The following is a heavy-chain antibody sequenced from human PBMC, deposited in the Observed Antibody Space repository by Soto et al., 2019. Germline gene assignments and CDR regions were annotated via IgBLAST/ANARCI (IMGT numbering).Heavy chain of an antibody. J-gene: IGHJ5*02. CDR2: IYYSGSI. V-gene: IGHV4-31*03. CDR1: GGSISSGGYY. Sequence: QVQLQESGPGLVKPSQTLSLTCTVSGGSISSGGYYWSWIRQHPGKGLEWIGYIYYSGSIYYNPSLKSRLTISVETSKNQFSRKLSSVTAADTAVYYCARDGGTGIDPWGQGTLVTVSS. D-gene: IGHD3-10*01. CDR3: ARDGGTGIDP.